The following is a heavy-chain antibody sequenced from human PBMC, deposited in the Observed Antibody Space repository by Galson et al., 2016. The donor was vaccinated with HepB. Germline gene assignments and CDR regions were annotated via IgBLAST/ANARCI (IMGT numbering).Heavy chain of an antibody. Sequence: SLRLSCAASGFTFSTYDMHWVRQVTGKGLEWVSGIGTDGETDYPGSVKGRFTISREDAKNSLYLQMNSLRAGDTAVYYCVRQGKGNIVGTRGYHYYGVDVWGQGTTVTVSS. CDR2: IGTDGET. V-gene: IGHV3-13*04. D-gene: IGHD1-26*01. J-gene: IGHJ6*02. CDR1: GFTFSTYD. CDR3: VRQGKGNIVGTRGYHYYGVDV.